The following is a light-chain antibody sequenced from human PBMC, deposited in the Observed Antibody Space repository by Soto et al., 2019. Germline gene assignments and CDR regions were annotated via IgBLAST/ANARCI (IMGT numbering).Light chain of an antibody. CDR3: QQRSNWPL. Sequence: IELTQSPATLSVAPGRIASLSYRASQSVSSNLVWYQQKPFQAPRLLIYGASTRATGIPARFSGSGSGTDFTLTISSLEPEDFAVYYCQQRSNWPLFGQGTRLEI. V-gene: IGKV3-11*01. CDR1: QSVSSN. J-gene: IGKJ5*01. CDR2: GAS.